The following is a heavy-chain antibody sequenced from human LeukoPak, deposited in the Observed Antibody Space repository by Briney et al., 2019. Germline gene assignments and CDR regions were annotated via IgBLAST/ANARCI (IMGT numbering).Heavy chain of an antibody. CDR1: GFTFSSYA. J-gene: IGHJ4*02. CDR2: ISGSGGST. D-gene: IGHD3-10*01. CDR3: AKDPPGITMVRGVIIPY. V-gene: IGHV3-23*01. Sequence: PGGSLRLSCAASGFTFSSYAMSWVRQAPGKGLEWVSAISGSGGSTYYADSVKGRSTISRDNSKNTLYLQMNSLRAEDTAVYYCAKDPPGITMVRGVIIPYWGQGTLVTVSS.